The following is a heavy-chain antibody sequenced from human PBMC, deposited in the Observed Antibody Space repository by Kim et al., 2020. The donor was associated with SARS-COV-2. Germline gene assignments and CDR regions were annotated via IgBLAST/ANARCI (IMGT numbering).Heavy chain of an antibody. J-gene: IGHJ4*02. CDR3: AKNAVPAASQPFDY. V-gene: IGHV3-23*01. D-gene: IGHD2-2*01. Sequence: ADSVKGRFTISRDNSKNTLNLKMNSLRAEDTAVYYCAKNAVPAASQPFDYWGQGTLVTVSS.